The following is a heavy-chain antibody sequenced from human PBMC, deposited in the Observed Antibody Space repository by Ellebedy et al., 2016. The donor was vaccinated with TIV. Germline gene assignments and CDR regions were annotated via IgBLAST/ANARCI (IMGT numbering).Heavy chain of an antibody. V-gene: IGHV3-30-3*01. Sequence: PGGSLRLSCAASGFTFSSYAMHWVRQAPGKGLEWVAVISYDGSNKYYADSVKGRFTISRDNSKNTLYLQMNSLRAEDTAVYYCARDPNRGEWEVPKKAFDIWGQGTMVTVSS. CDR2: ISYDGSNK. J-gene: IGHJ3*02. D-gene: IGHD1-26*01. CDR1: GFTFSSYA. CDR3: ARDPNRGEWEVPKKAFDI.